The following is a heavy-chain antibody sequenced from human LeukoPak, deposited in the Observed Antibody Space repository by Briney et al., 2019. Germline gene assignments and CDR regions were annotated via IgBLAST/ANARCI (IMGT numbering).Heavy chain of an antibody. V-gene: IGHV3-23*01. CDR3: AKDTGYYYDSSGYKTI. CDR1: GFTFSSYA. Sequence: GGSLRLSCAASGFTFSSYAMSWVRQAPGKGLEWVSAISGSGGSTYYADSMKGRFTISRDNSKNTLYLQMNSLRAEDTAVYYCAKDTGYYYDSSGYKTIWGQGTLVTVS. CDR2: ISGSGGST. D-gene: IGHD3-22*01. J-gene: IGHJ4*02.